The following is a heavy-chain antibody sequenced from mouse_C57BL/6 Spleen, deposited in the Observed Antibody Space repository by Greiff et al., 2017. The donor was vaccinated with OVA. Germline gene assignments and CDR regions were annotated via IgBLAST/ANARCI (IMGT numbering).Heavy chain of an antibody. V-gene: IGHV1-76*01. Sequence: QVQLQQSGAELVRPGASVKLSCKASGYTFTDYYINWVKQRPGQGLEWIARIYPGSGNTYYNEKFKGKATLTAEKSSSTAYMQLSSLTSEDSAVYFCARYPDYFDYWGQGTTLTVSA. CDR2: IYPGSGNT. CDR3: ARYPDYFDY. J-gene: IGHJ2*01. CDR1: GYTFTDYY.